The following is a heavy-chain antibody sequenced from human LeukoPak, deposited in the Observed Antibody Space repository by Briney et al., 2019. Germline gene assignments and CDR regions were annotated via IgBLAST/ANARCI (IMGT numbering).Heavy chain of an antibody. CDR2: MNPNSGNT. V-gene: IGHV1-8*01. CDR1: GYTFTSYD. CDR3: ARGGAVAATSGYYFDY. J-gene: IGHJ4*02. Sequence: ASVTVSCKASGYTFTSYDINWVRQATGQGLAWMGWMNPNSGNTGYAQKFQGRVTMTRNTSISTAYMELGSLRSEDTAVYYCARGGAVAATSGYYFDYWGQGTLVTVSS. D-gene: IGHD6-19*01.